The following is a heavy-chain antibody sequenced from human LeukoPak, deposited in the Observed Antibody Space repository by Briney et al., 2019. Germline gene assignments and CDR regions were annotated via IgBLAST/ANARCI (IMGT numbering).Heavy chain of an antibody. CDR3: ARDTTQYYYGSESYYRNYYYGMDV. CDR1: GGSISSYY. J-gene: IGHJ6*02. Sequence: PETLSLTCTISGGSISSYYWSWIRQPPGKGLEWIGYIYYSGSTNYNPSLKSRVTISVDTSKNQFSLKLSSVTAADTAVYYCARDTTQYYYGSESYYRNYYYGMDVWGQGTTVTVSS. D-gene: IGHD3-10*01. V-gene: IGHV4-59*01. CDR2: IYYSGST.